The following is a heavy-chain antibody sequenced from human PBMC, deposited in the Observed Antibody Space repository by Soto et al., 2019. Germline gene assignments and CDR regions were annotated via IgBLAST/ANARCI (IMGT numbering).Heavy chain of an antibody. CDR2: ISSSGSTI. CDR3: AKDRITVTTTLGY. D-gene: IGHD4-4*01. J-gene: IGHJ4*02. Sequence: PGGSLRLSCAASGFTFSDYYMSWIRQAPGKGLEWVSYISSSGSTIYYADSVKGRFTISRDNAKNTLYLQMNSLRAEDTAIYYCAKDRITVTTTLGYWGQGTLVTVSS. V-gene: IGHV3-11*01. CDR1: GFTFSDYY.